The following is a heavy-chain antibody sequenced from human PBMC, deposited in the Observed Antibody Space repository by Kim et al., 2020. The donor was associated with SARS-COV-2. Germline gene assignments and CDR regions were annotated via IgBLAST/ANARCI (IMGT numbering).Heavy chain of an antibody. CDR3: ARGYGSGSYYAY. Sequence: NYHPDLRSRVTMSIDTAKTQFSLKLSFVTAADTAVYYCARGYGSGSYYAYWGQGTLVTVSS. D-gene: IGHD3-10*01. J-gene: IGHJ4*02. V-gene: IGHV4-34*01.